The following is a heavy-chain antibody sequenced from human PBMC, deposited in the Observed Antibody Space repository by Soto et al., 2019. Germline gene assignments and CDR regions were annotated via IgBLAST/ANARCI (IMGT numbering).Heavy chain of an antibody. J-gene: IGHJ4*02. CDR3: TSSRLDYYDSSGYFDY. CDR2: IRSKANSYAT. Sequence: EVQLVESGGGLVQPGGSLKLSCAASGFTFSGSAMHWVRQASGKGLEWVGRIRSKANSYATAYAASVKGRFTISRDDSKSTAYLQLNSLKTEDTAVYYCTSSRLDYYDSSGYFDYWGQGTLVTVS. CDR1: GFTFSGSA. V-gene: IGHV3-73*02. D-gene: IGHD3-22*01.